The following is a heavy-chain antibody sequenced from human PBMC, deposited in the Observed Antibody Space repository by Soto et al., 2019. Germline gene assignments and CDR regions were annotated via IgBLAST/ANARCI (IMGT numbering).Heavy chain of an antibody. D-gene: IGHD4-17*01. J-gene: IGHJ5*02. Sequence: QITLKESGPTLVKPTQTLTLTCTSSGFSLSTGGMGVGWIRQPPGKAPEWLALIYWNDDKRYTPSLKSRLTHTKDTSKNPAVLTTTKLEPVDTGTYYCGHRPTTVTKGLFVPWGQGTLVTVSS. CDR2: IYWNDDK. CDR1: GFSLSTGGMG. CDR3: GHRPTTVTKGLFVP. V-gene: IGHV2-5*01.